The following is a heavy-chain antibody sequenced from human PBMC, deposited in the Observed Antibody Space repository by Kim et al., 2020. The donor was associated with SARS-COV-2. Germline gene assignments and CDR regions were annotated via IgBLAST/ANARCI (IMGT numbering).Heavy chain of an antibody. V-gene: IGHV3-21*01. Sequence: GGSLRLSCAASGFTFSSYSMNWVRQAPGKGLEWVSSISSSSSYIYYADSVKGRFTISRDNAKNSLYLQMNSLRAEDTAVYYCARVTTVTTNWFDPWGRGTLVTVSS. J-gene: IGHJ5*02. D-gene: IGHD4-17*01. CDR1: GFTFSSYS. CDR2: ISSSSSYI. CDR3: ARVTTVTTNWFDP.